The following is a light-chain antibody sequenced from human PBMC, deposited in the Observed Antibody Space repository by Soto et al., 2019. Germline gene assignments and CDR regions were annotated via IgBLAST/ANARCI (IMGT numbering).Light chain of an antibody. V-gene: IGKV4-1*01. Sequence: DIVMTQSPDSLAVSLGERATINCKSSQSVLYSSNNKNYLDWYQQKPGQPPKLLIYWASTRESGVPDRFSGSGSETDFTLTISSLQAEDVAVYYCQQYYSTLALTFGGGTKVEIK. CDR2: WAS. CDR3: QQYYSTLALT. J-gene: IGKJ4*01. CDR1: QSVLYSSNNKNY.